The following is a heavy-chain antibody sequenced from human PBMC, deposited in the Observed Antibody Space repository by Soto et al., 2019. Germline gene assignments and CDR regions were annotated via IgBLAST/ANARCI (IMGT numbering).Heavy chain of an antibody. CDR2: IIPIFGTA. CDR3: ARIEMATRFFVDYYYGMDV. D-gene: IGHD5-12*01. J-gene: IGHJ6*02. Sequence: SVKVSCKASGGTFSSYAISWVRQAPGQGLEWMGGIIPIFGTANYAQKFQGRVTITADESTSTAYMELSSLRSEDTAVYYCARIEMATRFFVDYYYGMDVLGQGTTVTAP. V-gene: IGHV1-69*13. CDR1: GGTFSSYA.